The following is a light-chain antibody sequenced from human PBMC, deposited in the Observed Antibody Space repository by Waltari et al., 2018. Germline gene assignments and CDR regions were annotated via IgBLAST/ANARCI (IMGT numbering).Light chain of an antibody. Sequence: SSELSQDPAVSVALGQTVRITCQGDRLRLNYASWCRQQPGQSPVLLIYGKNNRPSGIPDRFSASSSGNTASLTISGARAEDEGDYYCNTREISGDVVFGGGTKLTVL. CDR2: GKN. CDR3: NTREISGDVV. CDR1: RLRLNY. V-gene: IGLV3-19*01. J-gene: IGLJ2*01.